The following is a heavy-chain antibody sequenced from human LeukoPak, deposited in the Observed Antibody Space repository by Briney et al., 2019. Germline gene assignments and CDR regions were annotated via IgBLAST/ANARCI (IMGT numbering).Heavy chain of an antibody. CDR1: GFTFSSDA. V-gene: IGHV3-23*01. J-gene: IGHJ4*02. CDR2: ISSSGGST. Sequence: GGSLRLSCAASGFTFSSDAMRWVRQAPGKGLEWVSAISSSGGSTYYADSVRGRFIISRDSSKNTLYLQMNSLRVEDTAVYYCAKVGNYGDYGWYYFEYWGQGTLVTVSS. D-gene: IGHD4-17*01. CDR3: AKVGNYGDYGWYYFEY.